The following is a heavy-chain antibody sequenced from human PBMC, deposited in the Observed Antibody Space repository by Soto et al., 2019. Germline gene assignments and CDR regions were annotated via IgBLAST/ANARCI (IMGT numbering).Heavy chain of an antibody. D-gene: IGHD3-10*01. Sequence: SETLSLTCAVSGGSISSPDWWSWVRQPPGKGLEWIGEIYHTGTTNYNPSLQSRFTISVDKSKNQFSLTLSSVTAADTAVYFCARGPPPGHYYGSGTCYWGPGTLVTVSS. CDR1: GGSISSPDW. V-gene: IGHV4-4*02. CDR2: IYHTGTT. J-gene: IGHJ4*02. CDR3: ARGPPPGHYYGSGTCY.